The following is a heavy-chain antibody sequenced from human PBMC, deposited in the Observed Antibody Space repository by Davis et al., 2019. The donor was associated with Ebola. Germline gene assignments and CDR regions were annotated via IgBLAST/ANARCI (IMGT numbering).Heavy chain of an antibody. CDR1: GGSFSGYY. J-gene: IGHJ6*02. CDR2: IYYSGST. CDR3: ACKYYDFWSGSYYYYGMDV. D-gene: IGHD3-3*01. Sequence: MPSETLSLTCAVYGGSFSGYYWGWIRQPPGKGLEWIGSIYYSGSTYYNPSLKSRVTISVDTSKNQFSLKLSSVTAADTAVYYCACKYYDFWSGSYYYYGMDVWGQGTTVTVSS. V-gene: IGHV4-39*01.